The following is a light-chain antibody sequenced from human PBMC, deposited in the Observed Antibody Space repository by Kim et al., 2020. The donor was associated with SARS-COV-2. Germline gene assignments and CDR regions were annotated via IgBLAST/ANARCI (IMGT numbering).Light chain of an antibody. CDR1: QSVSSSY. Sequence: LSPGERATLSCRASQSVSSSYLAWDQQKPGQAPSLLIYGASSRATGIPDRFRGSGSGTDFTLTISRLEPEDFAVYYCQQYGSSPYTFGQGTKLEI. V-gene: IGKV3-20*01. CDR3: QQYGSSPYT. J-gene: IGKJ2*01. CDR2: GAS.